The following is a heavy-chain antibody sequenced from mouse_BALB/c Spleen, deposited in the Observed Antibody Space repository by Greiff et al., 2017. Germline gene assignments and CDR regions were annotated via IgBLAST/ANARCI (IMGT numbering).Heavy chain of an antibody. J-gene: IGHJ3*01. Sequence: QVQLQQSGPELVKPGASVKISCKASGYTFTDYYINWVKQKPGQGLEWIGWFYPGSGNTKYNEKFKGKATLTVDTSSSTAYMQLSSLTSEDTAVYFCARSSTMITSSWFAYWGQGTLVTVSA. CDR2: FYPGSGNT. D-gene: IGHD2-4*01. CDR1: GYTFTDYY. V-gene: IGHV1-84*02. CDR3: ARSSTMITSSWFAY.